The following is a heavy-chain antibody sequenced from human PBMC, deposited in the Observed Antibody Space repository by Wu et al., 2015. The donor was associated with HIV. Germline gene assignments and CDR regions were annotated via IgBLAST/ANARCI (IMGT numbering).Heavy chain of an antibody. J-gene: IGHJ4*02. CDR1: GYIFSNYY. CDR2: INPSGDKA. D-gene: IGHD3-10*01. V-gene: IGHV1-46*01. Sequence: QVQLVQSGAEVRKPGASVKISCKTSGYIFSNYYMHWLRQAPGQGLEWMGIINPSGDKANYAQDFQGRVIMTRDSSTSTAYMELSSLRSDDTAVLFCASGIITYFWEGYWATWGQGTLVTVSS. CDR3: ASGIITYFWEGYWAT.